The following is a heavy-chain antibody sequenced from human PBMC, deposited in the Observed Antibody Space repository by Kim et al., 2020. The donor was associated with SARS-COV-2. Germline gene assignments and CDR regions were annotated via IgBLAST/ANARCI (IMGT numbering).Heavy chain of an antibody. Sequence: NPSGGTPYAQKFQGRVTMTRDTSTTTVYMELSRLRSEETAMYYCARSGMDVWGQGPTVTVSS. CDR3: ARSGMDV. V-gene: IGHV1-46*01. J-gene: IGHJ6*02. CDR2: NPSGGTP.